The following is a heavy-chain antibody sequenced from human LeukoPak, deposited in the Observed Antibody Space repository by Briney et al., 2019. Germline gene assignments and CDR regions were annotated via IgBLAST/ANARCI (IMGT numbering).Heavy chain of an antibody. CDR3: ARDTRGRIVGLLDY. CDR2: ISSSGSTI. J-gene: IGHJ4*02. Sequence: GGSLRLSCAASGFTFSSYEMNWVRQAPGKGLEWVSYISSSGSTIYYADSVKGRFTISRDNSKNTLYLQMNSLRAEDTAVYYCARDTRGRIVGLLDYWGQGTLVTVSS. D-gene: IGHD1-26*01. CDR1: GFTFSSYE. V-gene: IGHV3-48*03.